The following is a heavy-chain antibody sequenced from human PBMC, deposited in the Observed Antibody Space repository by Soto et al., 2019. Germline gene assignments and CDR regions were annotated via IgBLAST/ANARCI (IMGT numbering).Heavy chain of an antibody. D-gene: IGHD3-9*01. V-gene: IGHV4-39*01. Sequence: SEALSLTCTVSGGSISSSSYYWGWIRQPPGKGLEWIGSIYYSGTTYYNPSLKSRVTISVDTSKNQFSLKLSSVTAADTAVYYCARHRGYYDILTGYYTELNFDYWGQGTLVTVSS. CDR3: ARHRGYYDILTGYYTELNFDY. CDR1: GGSISSSSYY. CDR2: IYYSGTT. J-gene: IGHJ4*02.